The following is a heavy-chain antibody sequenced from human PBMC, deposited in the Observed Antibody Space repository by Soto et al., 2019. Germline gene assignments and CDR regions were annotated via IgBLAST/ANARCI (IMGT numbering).Heavy chain of an antibody. J-gene: IGHJ1*01. CDR3: ARGTGTRGYCSGGSCPQAEYFHH. D-gene: IGHD2-15*01. CDR2: IYHSGST. Sequence: PSETLSLTCAVSGYSISSGYYWCWIRQPPGKGLEWIGSIYHSGSTYCNPSLKSRVTISVDTSKNQFSLKLSSVTAAETAVYYCARGTGTRGYCSGGSCPQAEYFHHWGQRTMVTVSS. CDR1: GYSISSGYY. V-gene: IGHV4-38-2*01.